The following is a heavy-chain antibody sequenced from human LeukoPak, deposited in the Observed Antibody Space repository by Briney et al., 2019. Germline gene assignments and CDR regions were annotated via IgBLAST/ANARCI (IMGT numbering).Heavy chain of an antibody. CDR2: ISSSSRHI. CDR1: GFTFSNYE. V-gene: IGHV3-21*01. J-gene: IGHJ5*02. Sequence: GGSLRLSCAASGFTFSNYEMNWVRQAPGEGLEWVSSISSSSRHIYYADSVKGRFTISRDNAKNSLYLQMNSLRVEDTAVYYCARGVGLGGWFDPWGQGTLVTVSS. D-gene: IGHD3-16*01. CDR3: ARGVGLGGWFDP.